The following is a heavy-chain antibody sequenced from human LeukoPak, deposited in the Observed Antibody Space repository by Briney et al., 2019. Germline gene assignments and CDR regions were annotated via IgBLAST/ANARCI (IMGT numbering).Heavy chain of an antibody. CDR2: ISSSSSYI. Sequence: GGSLRLSCAASGFTFSSYAMSWVRQAPGKGLEWVSSISSSSSYIYYADSVKGRLTISRDNAKNSLYLQMNSLRAEDTAVYYCARGSYGYWHFDLWGRGTLVTVSS. CDR3: ARGSYGYWHFDL. V-gene: IGHV3-21*01. J-gene: IGHJ2*01. D-gene: IGHD5-18*01. CDR1: GFTFSSYA.